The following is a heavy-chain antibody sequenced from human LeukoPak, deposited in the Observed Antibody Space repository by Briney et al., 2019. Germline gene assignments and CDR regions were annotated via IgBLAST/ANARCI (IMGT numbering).Heavy chain of an antibody. J-gene: IGHJ5*02. CDR1: GGSISSSSYY. CDR2: IYYSGST. CDR3: ARQLVGYGSGSYLP. D-gene: IGHD3-10*01. Sequence: SETLSLTCTVSGGSISSSSYYWGWIRQPPGKGLEWIGSIYYSGSTYYNPSLRSRVTISVDTSKNQSSPKLSSVTAADTAVYYCARQLVGYGSGSYLPWGQGTLVTVSS. V-gene: IGHV4-39*01.